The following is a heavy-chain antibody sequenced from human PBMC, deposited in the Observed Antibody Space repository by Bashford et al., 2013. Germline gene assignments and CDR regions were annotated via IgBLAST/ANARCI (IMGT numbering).Heavy chain of an antibody. D-gene: IGHD6-19*01. CDR2: IKQDGSEK. J-gene: IGHJ6*02. Sequence: VRQAPGKGLEWVANIKQDGSEKYYMDSVKGRFTISRDNAKNSLYLQMNSLRAEDTAVYYCAKDYDSGWVYYYYYGMDVWGQGTTVTVSS. CDR3: AKDYDSGWVYYYYYGMDV. V-gene: IGHV3-7*01.